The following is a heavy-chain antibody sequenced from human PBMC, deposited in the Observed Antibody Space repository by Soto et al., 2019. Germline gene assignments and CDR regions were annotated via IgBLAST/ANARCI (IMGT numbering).Heavy chain of an antibody. V-gene: IGHV3-33*01. J-gene: IGHJ4*02. CDR2: IWYDGSNK. D-gene: IGHD6-19*01. Sequence: QVQLVESGGGVVQPGRSLRLSCAASGFTFSSYGMHWVRQAPGKGLEWVAVIWYDGSNKYDADSVKGRFTISRDNSKNTLYMQMNSLRAEDTAVYYCARDSIAGGIAVAVIDYWGQGTLVTVSS. CDR3: ARDSIAGGIAVAVIDY. CDR1: GFTFSSYG.